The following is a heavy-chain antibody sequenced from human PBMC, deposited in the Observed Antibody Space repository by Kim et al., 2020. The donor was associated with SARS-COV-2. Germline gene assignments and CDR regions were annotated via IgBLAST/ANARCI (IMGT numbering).Heavy chain of an antibody. V-gene: IGHV3-48*04. CDR1: GFTFSSYS. D-gene: IGHD6-6*01. J-gene: IGHJ4*02. Sequence: GGSLRLSCAASGFTFSSYSMNWVRQAPGKGLEWVSYISSSSSTIYYADSVKGRFTISRDNAKNSLYLQMNSLRAEDTAVYYCARGYSSSSYYWGQGTLVTVSS. CDR3: ARGYSSSSYY. CDR2: ISSSSSTI.